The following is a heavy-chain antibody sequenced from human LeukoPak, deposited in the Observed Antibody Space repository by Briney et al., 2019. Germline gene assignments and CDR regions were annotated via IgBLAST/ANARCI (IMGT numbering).Heavy chain of an antibody. Sequence: SETLSLTCTVSGSSISSSSYYWGWIRQPPGKGLEWIGSIYYSGSTYYNPSLKSRVTISVDTSKNQFSLKLSSVTAEDTAVYYCARASPLPGIAAAEWNYYYYYVDVWGKGTTVTISS. CDR2: IYYSGST. V-gene: IGHV4-39*07. J-gene: IGHJ6*03. CDR3: ARASPLPGIAAAEWNYYYYYVDV. CDR1: GSSISSSSYY. D-gene: IGHD6-13*01.